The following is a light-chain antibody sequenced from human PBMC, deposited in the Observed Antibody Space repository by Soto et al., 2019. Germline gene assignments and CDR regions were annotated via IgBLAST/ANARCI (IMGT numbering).Light chain of an antibody. J-gene: IGLJ1*01. V-gene: IGLV1-44*01. CDR3: ASWDDSLSGYV. CDR1: NSNIRSNT. CDR2: SIS. Sequence: QLVLTQPPSASGTPGQRVTISCSGSNSNIRSNTVNWFQQLPGTAPKLLIYSISHRPSGVPDRFSGSKSGTSASLAISGLQSEDEADYYCASWDDSLSGYVFGTGTKLTVL.